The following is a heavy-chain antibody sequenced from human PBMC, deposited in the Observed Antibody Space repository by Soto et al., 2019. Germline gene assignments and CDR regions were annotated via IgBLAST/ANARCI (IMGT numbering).Heavy chain of an antibody. J-gene: IGHJ4*02. CDR2: ISYDGSNK. D-gene: IGHD6-19*01. V-gene: IGHV3-30*18. Sequence: QVQLVESGGGVVQPGRSLRLPCAASGFTFSSYGMHWVRQAPGKGLEWVAVISYDGSNKYYADSVKGRFTISRDNSKNTLYLQMNSLRAEDTAVYYCAKGDLRRGGAVASRDNGDYFDYWGQGTLVTVSS. CDR1: GFTFSSYG. CDR3: AKGDLRRGGAVASRDNGDYFDY.